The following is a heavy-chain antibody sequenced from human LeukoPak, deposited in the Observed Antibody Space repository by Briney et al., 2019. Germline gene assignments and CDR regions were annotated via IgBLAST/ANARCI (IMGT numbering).Heavy chain of an antibody. CDR1: GYTFTSYG. CDR2: IIPIFGTA. CDR3: AREIGYSYGDGYYDSSGYYVHWFDP. V-gene: IGHV1-69*13. J-gene: IGHJ5*02. D-gene: IGHD3-22*01. Sequence: SVKVSCKASGYTFTSYGISWVRQAPGQGLEWMGGIIPIFGTANYAQKFQGRVTITADESTSTAYMELSSLRSEDTAVYYCAREIGYSYGDGYYDSSGYYVHWFDPWGQGTLVTVSS.